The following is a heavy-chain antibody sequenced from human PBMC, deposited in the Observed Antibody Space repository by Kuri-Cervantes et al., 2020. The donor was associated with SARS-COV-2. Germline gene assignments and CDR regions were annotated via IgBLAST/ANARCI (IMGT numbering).Heavy chain of an antibody. V-gene: IGHV3-53*01. CDR2: IYGGGST. Sequence: GGSLRLSCAASGFTVSSNYMSWVRQAPGKGLEWVSIIYGGGSTYYADSVKGRFTISRDNSKNTLYLQMNSLRAEDTAVYYCARGAANYYMDVWGTGTTVTVSS. J-gene: IGHJ6*03. CDR3: ARGAANYYMDV. CDR1: GFTVSSNY. D-gene: IGHD3-16*01.